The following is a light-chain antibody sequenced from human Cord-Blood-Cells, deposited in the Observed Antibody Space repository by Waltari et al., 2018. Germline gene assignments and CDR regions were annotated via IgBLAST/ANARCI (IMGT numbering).Light chain of an antibody. V-gene: IGLV2-11*01. CDR3: CSYAGSYTWV. Sequence: QSALTQPRSVSGSPGQSVTISCTGTSSDVGGYNYVSWYQQHPGKAPKLMIYDVSKRPSGVPDRFSGSKSCHTASRTISGLQAEDEADYYCCSYAGSYTWVFGGGTKLTVL. CDR1: SSDVGGYNY. J-gene: IGLJ3*02. CDR2: DVS.